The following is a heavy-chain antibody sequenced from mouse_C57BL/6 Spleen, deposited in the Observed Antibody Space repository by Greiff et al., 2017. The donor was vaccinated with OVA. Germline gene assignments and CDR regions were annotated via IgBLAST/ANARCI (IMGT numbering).Heavy chain of an antibody. J-gene: IGHJ4*01. CDR1: GYTFTSYW. V-gene: IGHV1-61*01. CDR3: ASNMRYYDYDYYAMDY. CDR2: IYPSDSET. Sequence: QVQLQQPGAELVRPGSSVKLSCKASGYTFTSYWMDWVKQRPGQGLEWIGNIYPSDSETHYNQKFKDKATLTVAKSSSTAYMQLSSLTSEDSAVYYCASNMRYYDYDYYAMDYWGQGTSVTVSS. D-gene: IGHD2-4*01.